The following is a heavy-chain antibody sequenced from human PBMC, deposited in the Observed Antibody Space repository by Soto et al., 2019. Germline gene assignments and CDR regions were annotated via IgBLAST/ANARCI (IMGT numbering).Heavy chain of an antibody. Sequence: GGSLRLSCAASGFTFSSYSMNWVRQAPGKGLEWVSSISSSSSYIYYADSVKGRFTISRDDAKNSLYLQMNSLRAEDTAVYYCARDLSAHDYGDNWFDPWGQGTLVTVSS. CDR2: ISSSSSYI. D-gene: IGHD4-17*01. CDR1: GFTFSSYS. CDR3: ARDLSAHDYGDNWFDP. J-gene: IGHJ5*02. V-gene: IGHV3-21*01.